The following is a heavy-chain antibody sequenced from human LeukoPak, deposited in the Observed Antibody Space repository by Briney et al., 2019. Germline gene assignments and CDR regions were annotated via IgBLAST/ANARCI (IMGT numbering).Heavy chain of an antibody. CDR1: GFTFSSYA. V-gene: IGHV3-30-3*01. CDR2: ISYDGSNK. CDR3: AREDGSSSYLFDY. D-gene: IGHD6-6*01. Sequence: GGSLRLSCAASGFTFSSYAMHWVRQAPGKGLEGVAVISYDGSNKYYADSVKGRFTISRDNSKNTLYLQMNSLRAEDTAVYYCAREDGSSSYLFDYWGQGILVTVSS. J-gene: IGHJ4*02.